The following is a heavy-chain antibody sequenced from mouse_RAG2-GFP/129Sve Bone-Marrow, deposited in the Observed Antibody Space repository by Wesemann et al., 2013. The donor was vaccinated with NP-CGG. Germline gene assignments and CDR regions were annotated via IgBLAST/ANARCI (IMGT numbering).Heavy chain of an antibody. Sequence: EVQLQQSGPELVKPGASVKISCKASGYTFTDYYMNWVKQSHGKSLEWIGDINPNNGGTSYNQKFKGKATLTVDKSSSTAYMELRSLTSEDSAVYYCASRWDPFAYWGQGTLVTVSA. V-gene: IGHV1-26*01. CDR1: GYTFTDYY. CDR2: INPNNGGT. D-gene: IGHD4-1*01. J-gene: IGHJ3*01. CDR3: ASRWDPFAY.